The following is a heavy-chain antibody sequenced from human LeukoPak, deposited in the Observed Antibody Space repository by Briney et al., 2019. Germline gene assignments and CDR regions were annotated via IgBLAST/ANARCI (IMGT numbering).Heavy chain of an antibody. CDR3: ATGDLGIAAAGTIDY. Sequence: GASVKVSCKASGYTFTSYDINWVRQATGQGLEWRGWMNPNSGNTGYAQKFQGRVTMTEDTSTDTAYMELSSLRSEDTAVYYCATGDLGIAAAGTIDYWGQGTLVTVSS. CDR2: MNPNSGNT. V-gene: IGHV1-8*01. J-gene: IGHJ4*02. D-gene: IGHD6-13*01. CDR1: GYTFTSYD.